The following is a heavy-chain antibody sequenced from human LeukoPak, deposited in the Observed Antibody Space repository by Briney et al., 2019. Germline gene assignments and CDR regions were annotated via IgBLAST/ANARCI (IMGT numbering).Heavy chain of an antibody. CDR1: GYTFTSSG. J-gene: IGHJ6*03. D-gene: IGHD1-1*01. V-gene: IGHV1-18*01. CDR3: ARAGSYYYMDV. Sequence: ASVRVSSKASGYTFTSSGISWVRQAPGQGLEWMGWIEGYNGNTNYAQKLQGRVTMTTDTSTTTAYMELRSLRLDDTAVYYCARAGSYYYMDVWGKGTTVTVSS. CDR2: IEGYNGNT.